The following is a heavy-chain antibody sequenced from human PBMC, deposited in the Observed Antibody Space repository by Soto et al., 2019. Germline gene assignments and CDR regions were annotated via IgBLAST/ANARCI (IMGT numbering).Heavy chain of an antibody. CDR3: AKDGGYAYYDSSGYYFGY. J-gene: IGHJ4*02. CDR1: GFTFSSYA. Sequence: PVGSLRLSCAASGFTFSSYAMSWVRQAPGKGLEWVSAISGSGGSTYYADSVKGRFTISRDNSKNTLYLQMNSLRAEDTAVYYCAKDGGYAYYDSSGYYFGYWGQGTLVTVSS. V-gene: IGHV3-23*01. D-gene: IGHD3-22*01. CDR2: ISGSGGST.